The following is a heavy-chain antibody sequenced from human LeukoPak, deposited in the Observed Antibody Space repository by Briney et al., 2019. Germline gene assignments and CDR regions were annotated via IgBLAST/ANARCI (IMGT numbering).Heavy chain of an antibody. CDR2: ITESGHST. D-gene: IGHD4/OR15-4a*01. J-gene: IGHJ4*02. CDR1: GFGFSRYA. CDR3: AKGFACAEDRCYGLDS. V-gene: IGHV3-23*01. Sequence: GGSLRLSCAASGFGFSRYAMTWVRQAPGKGLEWVSLITESGHSTYYTKSVKGRFTISRDNSKNTLYLQRNSLGVEDTALYFCAKGFACAEDRCYGLDSWGQGILVIVSS.